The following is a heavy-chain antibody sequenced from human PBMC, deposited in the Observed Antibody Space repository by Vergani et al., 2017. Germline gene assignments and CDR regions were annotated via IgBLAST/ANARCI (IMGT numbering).Heavy chain of an antibody. J-gene: IGHJ3*02. Sequence: QVQLVQSGAEVKKPGASVKVSCKASGYTFTGYYMHWVRQAPGQGLEWMGWINPNSGGTNYAQKFQGRVTMTRDTSISTAYMELSRLRSDDTAVYYCARDQDSSGWSDDAFDIWGQGTMVTVSS. CDR2: INPNSGGT. CDR1: GYTFTGYY. V-gene: IGHV1-2*02. D-gene: IGHD6-19*01. CDR3: ARDQDSSGWSDDAFDI.